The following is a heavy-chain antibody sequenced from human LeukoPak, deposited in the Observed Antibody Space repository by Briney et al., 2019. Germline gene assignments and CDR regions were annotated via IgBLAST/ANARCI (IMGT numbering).Heavy chain of an antibody. CDR3: ARRGNSPTTDDAFDI. CDR2: IYYSGST. V-gene: IGHV4-59*01. J-gene: IGHJ3*02. Sequence: SETLSLTCTVSGGSISSYYWSWIRQPPGKGLEWIGYIYYSGSTNYNPSLKSRVTISVDTSKNQFSLKLSSVTAADTAVYYCARRGNSPTTDDAFDIWGQGTIVTVSS. CDR1: GGSISSYY. D-gene: IGHD4-23*01.